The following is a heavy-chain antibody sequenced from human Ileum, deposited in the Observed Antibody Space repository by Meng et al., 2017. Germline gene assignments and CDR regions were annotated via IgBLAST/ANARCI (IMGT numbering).Heavy chain of an antibody. CDR1: GYSISSGYY. V-gene: IGHV4-38-2*02. Sequence: SETLSPTCTVSGYSISSGYYWGWIRQPPGKGLEWIGSIYHSGSTYYNPSLKSRVTISVDTSKNQFSLKLSSVTAADTAVYYCARDLGELGYCSGGSCYLAGMINWFDPWGQGTLVTVSS. CDR2: IYHSGST. CDR3: ARDLGELGYCSGGSCYLAGMINWFDP. D-gene: IGHD2-15*01. J-gene: IGHJ5*02.